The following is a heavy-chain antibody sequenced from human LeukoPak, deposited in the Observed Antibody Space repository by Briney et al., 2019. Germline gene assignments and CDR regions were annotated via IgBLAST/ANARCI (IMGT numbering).Heavy chain of an antibody. D-gene: IGHD3-3*02. Sequence: SETLSLTCAVSGGSISSGGYSWSWIRQPPGKGLEWIGYIYHSGSTYYNPSLKSRVTISVDTSKNQFSLKLSSVTAADTAVYYCARDLLANNWFDPWGQGTLVTVSS. J-gene: IGHJ5*02. V-gene: IGHV4-30-2*05. CDR3: ARDLLANNWFDP. CDR1: GGSISSGGYS. CDR2: IYHSGST.